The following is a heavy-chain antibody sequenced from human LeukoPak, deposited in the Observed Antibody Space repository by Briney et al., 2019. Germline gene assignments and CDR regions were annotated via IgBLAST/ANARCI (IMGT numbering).Heavy chain of an antibody. CDR1: GFTFSSYE. V-gene: IGHV3-48*03. CDR2: ITSSGRII. CDR3: AKPIYDSSGYTIVGFDY. D-gene: IGHD3-22*01. J-gene: IGHJ4*02. Sequence: PGGSLRLSCAASGFTFSSYEMNWVRQAPGKGLEWVAYITSSGRIIYYADSVKGRFTISRDNAKNSLYLQMNSLRAEDTALYYCAKPIYDSSGYTIVGFDYWGQGTLVTVSS.